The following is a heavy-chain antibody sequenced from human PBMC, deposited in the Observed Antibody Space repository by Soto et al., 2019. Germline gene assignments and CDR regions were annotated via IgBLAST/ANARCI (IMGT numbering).Heavy chain of an antibody. J-gene: IGHJ4*02. D-gene: IGHD1-26*01. CDR2: TYYRSKWYN. CDR1: GDSVSSNSAA. CDR3: ARGAHTSLDY. Sequence: WQTLSLTCAISGDSVSSNSAALNLITQSPSRGLEWLGRTYYRSKWYNDYAVSVKSRIIINPDTSKNQFSLQLNSVTPEDTAVYYCARGAHTSLDYWGQGTLVTVSS. V-gene: IGHV6-1*01.